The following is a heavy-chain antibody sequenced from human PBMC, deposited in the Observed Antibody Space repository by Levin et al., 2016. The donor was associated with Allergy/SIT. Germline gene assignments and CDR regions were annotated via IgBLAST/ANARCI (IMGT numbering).Heavy chain of an antibody. J-gene: IGHJ6*02. Sequence: GSLRLSCKGSGYSFTSYWIGWVRQMPGKGLEWMGIIYPGDSDTRYSPSFQGQVTISADKSISTAYLQWSSLKASDTAMYYCASSNNVIYSSSSSDYYGMDVWGQGTTVTVSS. CDR1: GYSFTSYW. V-gene: IGHV5-51*01. CDR2: IYPGDSDT. D-gene: IGHD6-6*01. CDR3: ASSNNVIYSSSSSDYYGMDV.